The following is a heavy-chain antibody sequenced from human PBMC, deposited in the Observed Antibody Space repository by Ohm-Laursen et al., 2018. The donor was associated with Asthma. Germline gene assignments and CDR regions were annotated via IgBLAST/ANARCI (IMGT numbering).Heavy chain of an antibody. CDR2: IYYSGST. Sequence: TLSLTCAVSGGSISSGGYYWSWIRQHPGKGLEWIGYIYYSGSTYYNPSLKSRVTISVDTSKNQFSLKLSSVTAADTAVYYCARVRGAIGYCSSTSCYGHGGRAFDIWGQGTMVTVSS. CDR3: ARVRGAIGYCSSTSCYGHGGRAFDI. V-gene: IGHV4-31*11. D-gene: IGHD2-2*01. CDR1: GGSISSGGYY. J-gene: IGHJ3*02.